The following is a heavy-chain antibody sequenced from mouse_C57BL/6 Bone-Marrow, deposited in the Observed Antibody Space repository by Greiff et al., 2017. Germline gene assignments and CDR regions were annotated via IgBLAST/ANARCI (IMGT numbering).Heavy chain of an antibody. CDR2: IWSGGST. CDR1: GFSLTSYG. J-gene: IGHJ3*01. D-gene: IGHD1-1*01. CDR3: ARNSDYYGSAWFAY. Sequence: QVQLKESGPGLVQPSQSLSTTCTVSGFSLTSYGVHWVRQSPGKGLEWLGVIWSGGSTDYNAAFISRLSISKDNSKSQVFFKMNSLQADDTAIYYCARNSDYYGSAWFAYWGQGTLVTVSA. V-gene: IGHV2-2*01.